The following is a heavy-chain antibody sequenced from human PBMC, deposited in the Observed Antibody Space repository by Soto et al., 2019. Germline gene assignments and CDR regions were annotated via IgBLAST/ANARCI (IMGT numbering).Heavy chain of an antibody. CDR2: INHSGST. V-gene: IGHV4-34*01. D-gene: IGHD6-13*01. CDR3: ARPTYSSSWYYFDY. CDR1: GGSFSGYY. Sequence: QVQLQQWGAGLLKPSETLSLTCAVYGGSFSGYYWSWIRQPPGKGLEWIGEINHSGSTNYNPSLKSRVTISVDTSKNQFSLKLSSVTAADTAVYYCARPTYSSSWYYFDYWGQGTLVTVSS. J-gene: IGHJ4*02.